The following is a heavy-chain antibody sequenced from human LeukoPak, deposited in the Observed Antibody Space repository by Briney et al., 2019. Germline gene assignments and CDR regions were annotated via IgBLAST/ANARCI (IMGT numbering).Heavy chain of an antibody. J-gene: IGHJ3*01. CDR3: ARMRATKMDSFDV. CDR2: MYYSGTT. V-gene: IGHV4-39*06. CDR1: GDSVRSNDYY. D-gene: IGHD1-26*01. Sequence: KPWETLSLTCTVSGDSVRSNDYYWGRLRRPPGKGLERIGSMYYSGTTYYNPSLKSRVTMSVDTSKNDFTLTLSSAAAADTAVYFWARMRATKMDSFDVWGQGRMVTVSS.